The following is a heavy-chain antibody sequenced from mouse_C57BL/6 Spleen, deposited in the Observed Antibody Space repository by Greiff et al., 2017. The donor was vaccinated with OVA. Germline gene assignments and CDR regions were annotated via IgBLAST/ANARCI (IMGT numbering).Heavy chain of an antibody. D-gene: IGHD1-1*01. CDR1: GYTFTSYT. CDR3: ARCPPLSREDWYFDV. CDR2: INPSGGYT. J-gene: IGHJ1*03. Sequence: QVQLQQSGAELARPGASVKMSCKASGYTFTSYTMHWVKQRPGQGLEWIGYINPSGGYTKYNQKFKDKATLTADKSSSTAYMQLSSLTSEDSAVYYCARCPPLSREDWYFDVWGTGTTVTVSS. V-gene: IGHV1-4*01.